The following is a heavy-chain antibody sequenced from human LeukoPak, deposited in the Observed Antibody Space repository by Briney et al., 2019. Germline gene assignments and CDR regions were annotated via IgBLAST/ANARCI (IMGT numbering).Heavy chain of an antibody. V-gene: IGHV1-46*01. CDR1: GYTFTSYY. CDR2: INPSGGST. Sequence: ASVKVSCKASGYTFTSYYMHWVRQAPGQGLEWMGIINPSGGSTSYAQKFQGRVTMTRDTSTSTVYMELSSLGSEDTAVYYCAREATYYGSGSNYGMDVWGQGTTVTVSS. CDR3: AREATYYGSGSNYGMDV. D-gene: IGHD3-10*01. J-gene: IGHJ6*02.